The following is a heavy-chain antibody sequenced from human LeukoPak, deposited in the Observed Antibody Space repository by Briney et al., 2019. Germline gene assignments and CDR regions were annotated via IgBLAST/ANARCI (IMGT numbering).Heavy chain of an antibody. CDR2: ISSSGSTI. CDR1: GFTFSDYY. V-gene: IGHV3-11*01. D-gene: IGHD3-3*01. CDR3: ARGPTYYDFWSGYSPAWFDP. J-gene: IGHJ5*02. Sequence: PGGSLRLSCAASGFTFSDYYMSWIRQAPGKGLEWVSYISSSGSTIYYADSVKGRFTISRDNAKNSLYLQMNSLRAEDTAVYYCARGPTYYDFWSGYSPAWFDPWGQGTLVTVSS.